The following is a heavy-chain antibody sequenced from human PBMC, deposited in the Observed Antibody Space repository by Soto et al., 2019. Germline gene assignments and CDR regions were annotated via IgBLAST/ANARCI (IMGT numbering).Heavy chain of an antibody. J-gene: IGHJ4*02. CDR3: ARGGSSRWYGFYYFDN. Sequence: ETLSLTCSLSGGSMSSYFWSWLRQPPGRGLEWIGYISDSGSTNYKTSLKSRVIISLDTSKTQFSLRLTSVSAADTAVYYCARGGSSRWYGFYYFDNWGQGTLVTVSS. CDR1: GGSMSSYF. V-gene: IGHV4-59*12. CDR2: ISDSGST. D-gene: IGHD6-13*01.